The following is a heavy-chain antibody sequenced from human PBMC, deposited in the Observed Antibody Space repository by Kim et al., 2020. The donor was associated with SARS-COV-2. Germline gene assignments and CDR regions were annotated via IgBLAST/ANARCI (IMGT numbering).Heavy chain of an antibody. Sequence: GGSLRLSCAASGFTFSSFAMTWVRQAPGKGLEWVSLISSGGDYMYYADSLKGRFTISRDNAKNSVFLQMNSLRAEDTAVYYCARDHGSNHPGHFDYWGQGILATVSS. CDR2: ISSGGDYM. CDR1: GFTFSSFA. CDR3: ARDHGSNHPGHFDY. D-gene: IGHD2-2*01. J-gene: IGHJ4*02. V-gene: IGHV3-21*01.